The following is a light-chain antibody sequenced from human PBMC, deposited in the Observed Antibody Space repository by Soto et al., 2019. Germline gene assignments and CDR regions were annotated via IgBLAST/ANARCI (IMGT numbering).Light chain of an antibody. CDR2: ASS. CDR1: QNINRN. Sequence: EIVMTQSPAILSVSPGERATLSCRASQNINRNLAWYQQKPGQTPRLLIYASSTRATDIPVRFSGSGSGTEVTLTISGLQSEDFAIYHCQQYNDWPRTCGQGTKVEIK. J-gene: IGKJ1*01. CDR3: QQYNDWPRT. V-gene: IGKV3-15*01.